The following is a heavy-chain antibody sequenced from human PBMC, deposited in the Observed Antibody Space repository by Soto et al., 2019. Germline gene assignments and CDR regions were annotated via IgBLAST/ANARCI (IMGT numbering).Heavy chain of an antibody. J-gene: IGHJ3*02. V-gene: IGHV1-2*04. CDR1: GYTFTGYY. CDR3: ARGVTSQIDAFDI. Sequence: QVQLVQSGAEVKKPGASVKVSCKASGYTFTGYYMHWVRQAPGQGLEWMGWINPNSGGINYAQKFQGWVTMTRDTSISTAYMELSRLRSDDTAVYYCARGVTSQIDAFDIWGQGTMVTVSS. D-gene: IGHD2-2*01. CDR2: INPNSGGI.